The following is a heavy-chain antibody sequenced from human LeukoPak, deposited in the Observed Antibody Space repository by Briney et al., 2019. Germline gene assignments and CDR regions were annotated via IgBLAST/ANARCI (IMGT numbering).Heavy chain of an antibody. CDR3: ARGFGELPTNWFDP. V-gene: IGHV4-4*02. D-gene: IGHD3-10*01. CDR2: IYHSGST. Sequence: SETLSLTCAVSGGSISSSNWWSWVRQPPGKGLEWIGEIYHSGSTYYNPSLKSRVTISVDTSKNQFSLKLSSVTAADTAVYYCARGFGELPTNWFDPWGQGTLVTVSS. J-gene: IGHJ5*02. CDR1: GGSISSSNW.